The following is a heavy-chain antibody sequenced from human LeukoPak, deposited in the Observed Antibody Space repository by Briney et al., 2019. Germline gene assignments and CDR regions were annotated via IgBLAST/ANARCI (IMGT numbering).Heavy chain of an antibody. CDR1: GFTFSNYG. D-gene: IGHD1-26*01. CDR2: ISGSGGST. Sequence: PGGSLRLSCAASGFTFSNYGMSWVRQAPGKGLEWVSAISGSGGSTYYADSVKGRFTISRDNSKNTLYLQMNSLRAEDTAVYYCAKRSGSYLPKTYFDYWGQGTLVTVSS. V-gene: IGHV3-23*01. J-gene: IGHJ4*02. CDR3: AKRSGSYLPKTYFDY.